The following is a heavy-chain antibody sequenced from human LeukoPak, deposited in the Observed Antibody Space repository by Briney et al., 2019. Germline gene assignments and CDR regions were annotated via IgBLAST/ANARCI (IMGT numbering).Heavy chain of an antibody. CDR3: AKDRMGLTAMDFDY. CDR2: ISGSGGST. D-gene: IGHD5-18*01. CDR1: GFTFSSYA. V-gene: IGHV3-23*01. J-gene: IGHJ4*02. Sequence: GGSLRLSCAASGFTFSSYAMSWVRQAPGKGLEWVSGISGSGGSTYYGDSVKGRFTISRDNSKNTLYVQMNSLRAEDTAIYYCAKDRMGLTAMDFDYWGQGTLVTVSS.